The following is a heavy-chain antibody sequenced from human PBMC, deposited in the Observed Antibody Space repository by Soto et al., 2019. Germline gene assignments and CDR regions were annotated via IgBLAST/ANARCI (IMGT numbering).Heavy chain of an antibody. V-gene: IGHV3-33*01. CDR2: IWYDGTNR. CDR3: ARDRGTGDYNFFDP. CDR1: GFIFSGYG. D-gene: IGHD7-27*01. Sequence: SLRLSCAASGFIFSGYGMHWVRQAPGKGLEWVAMIWYDGTNRYYADSVKGRFTISRDNSKNTLYLQMNSLRAEDTAVYYCARDRGTGDYNFFDPWGQGTLVTVSS. J-gene: IGHJ5*02.